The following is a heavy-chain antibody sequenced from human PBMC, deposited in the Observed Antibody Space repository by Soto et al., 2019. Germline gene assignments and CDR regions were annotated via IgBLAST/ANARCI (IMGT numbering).Heavy chain of an antibody. V-gene: IGHV3-72*01. Sequence: EVQVVESGGGLVQPGGSLRLSCAASGFTFSDHYMDWVRQAPGKGLEWVGRIRNRANSYTTAFAASVKGGFALSRDDSKNSVDRQMNSLKTEDTAVYYCARVALRVVAATTAFDYWGQGTLVTVSS. CDR2: IRNRANSYTT. D-gene: IGHD2-15*01. J-gene: IGHJ4*02. CDR3: ARVALRVVAATTAFDY. CDR1: GFTFSDHY.